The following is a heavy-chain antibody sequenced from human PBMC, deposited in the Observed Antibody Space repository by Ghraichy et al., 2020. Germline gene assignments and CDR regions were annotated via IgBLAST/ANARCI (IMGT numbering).Heavy chain of an antibody. V-gene: IGHV3-33*01. D-gene: IGHD3-22*01. CDR3: ARLDYDTGGSFDY. J-gene: IGHJ4*02. CDR1: GFTFSSYG. CDR2: LWYDGSNK. Sequence: LNISCAASGFTFSSYGMHWVRQAPGKGLEWLAVLWYDGSNKYYGDSVKGRFTISRDTSKNTLYLQMNSLRAEDTAVYYCARLDYDTGGSFDYWGQGTLVTVSS.